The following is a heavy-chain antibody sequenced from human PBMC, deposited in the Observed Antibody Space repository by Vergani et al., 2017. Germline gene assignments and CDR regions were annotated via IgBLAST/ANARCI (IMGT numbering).Heavy chain of an antibody. CDR2: LTGGGGST. D-gene: IGHD1-26*01. Sequence: EVQLLESGGSLKQPGGSVRLSCAASGFTFSTYAMHWVRQAPGKGLEWVSALTGGGGSTYSADSFNGRFIISRDNSRDTLYLQMNSLRPEDTATYYCVKDAGSYENFFDSWGQGTLVTVSS. CDR1: GFTFSTYA. CDR3: VKDAGSYENFFDS. V-gene: IGHV3-23*01. J-gene: IGHJ4*02.